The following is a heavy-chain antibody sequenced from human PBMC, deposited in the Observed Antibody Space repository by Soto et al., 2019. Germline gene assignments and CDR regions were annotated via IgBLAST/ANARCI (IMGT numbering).Heavy chain of an antibody. Sequence: PGGSLRLSCAASGFTFSSYDMHWVRQATGKGLEWVSAIGTAGDTYYPGSVKGRFTISRENAKNSLYLQMNSLRAGDTAVYYCAREGIAVAGTSSDYYYYMDVWGKGTTVTVSS. V-gene: IGHV3-13*01. CDR2: IGTAGDT. CDR3: AREGIAVAGTSSDYYYYMDV. CDR1: GFTFSSYD. D-gene: IGHD6-19*01. J-gene: IGHJ6*03.